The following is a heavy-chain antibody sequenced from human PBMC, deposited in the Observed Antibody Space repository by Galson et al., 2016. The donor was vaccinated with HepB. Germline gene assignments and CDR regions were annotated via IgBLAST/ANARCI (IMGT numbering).Heavy chain of an antibody. CDR3: ARDTAMVTSDS. CDR2: ISTTSSYI. D-gene: IGHD5-18*01. V-gene: IGHV3-21*01. CDR1: GFTVSNNY. Sequence: SLRLSCAASGFTVSNNYMRWVRQAPGKGLEWVSSISTTSSYIYYADSVKGRFTISRDNAKNSLYLQMNSLRAEDTAVYFCARDTAMVTSDSWGQGTLVTVSS. J-gene: IGHJ4*02.